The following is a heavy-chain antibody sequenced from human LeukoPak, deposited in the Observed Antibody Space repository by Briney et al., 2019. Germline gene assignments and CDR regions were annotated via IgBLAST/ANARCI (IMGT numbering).Heavy chain of an antibody. D-gene: IGHD2-15*01. V-gene: IGHV3-48*04. CDR2: ISSSGSTI. Sequence: GGSLRLSCAASGFNFATYWMNWVRQAPGKGLEWVSYISSSGSTIYYADSVKGRFTISRDNAKKSLYLQMNSLRAEDTAVYYCARDSLYCSGGSCYSWNFDYWGQGTLVTVSS. CDR1: GFNFATYW. CDR3: ARDSLYCSGGSCYSWNFDY. J-gene: IGHJ4*02.